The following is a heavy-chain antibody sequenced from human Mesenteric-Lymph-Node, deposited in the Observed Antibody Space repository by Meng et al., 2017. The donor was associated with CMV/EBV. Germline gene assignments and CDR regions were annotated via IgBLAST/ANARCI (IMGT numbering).Heavy chain of an antibody. CDR3: ARGRTTVTTFYYYYGMDV. V-gene: IGHV4-34*01. J-gene: IGHJ6*02. Sequence: ESLKISCAASGFTFSSYWMHWVRQAPGKGLEWIGEINHSGSTNYNPSLKSRVTISVDTSKNQFSLKLSSVTAADTAVYYCARGRTTVTTFYYYYGMDVWGQGTTVTVSS. CDR1: GFTFSSYW. D-gene: IGHD4-11*01. CDR2: INHSGST.